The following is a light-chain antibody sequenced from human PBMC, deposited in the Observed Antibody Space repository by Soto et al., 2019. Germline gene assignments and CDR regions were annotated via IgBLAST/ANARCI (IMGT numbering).Light chain of an antibody. CDR2: KAS. Sequence: IQMTQSPSTLSASVGDRVIITCRASQSVSSWLDWYQHKPGKAPNLLIYKASRLASGVPSRFSGSGSGTEFTLTISSLQPDDFATYYCQQHRSYPVTFGQGTRLEIK. CDR3: QQHRSYPVT. CDR1: QSVSSW. V-gene: IGKV1-5*03. J-gene: IGKJ5*01.